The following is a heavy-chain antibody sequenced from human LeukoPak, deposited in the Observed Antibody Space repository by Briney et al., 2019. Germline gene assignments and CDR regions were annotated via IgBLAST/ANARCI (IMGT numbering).Heavy chain of an antibody. J-gene: IGHJ4*02. Sequence: GASVKVSCKASGYTFTSYGISWVRQAPGQGLEWMGWISAYNGNTHYAPKPPGRVTMTTDTSTSTAYMELRSLRSDDPAVHYCARDGPSTVIRWGDYWGQGTLVTVSS. CDR1: GYTFTSYG. D-gene: IGHD4-23*01. CDR3: ARDGPSTVIRWGDY. CDR2: ISAYNGNT. V-gene: IGHV1-18*01.